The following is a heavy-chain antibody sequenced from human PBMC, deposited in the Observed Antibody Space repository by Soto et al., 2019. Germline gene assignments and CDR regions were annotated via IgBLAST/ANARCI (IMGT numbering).Heavy chain of an antibody. CDR2: IYYSGST. V-gene: IGHV4-59*01. D-gene: IGHD3-10*01. CDR1: GGSISSYY. CDR3: ARERGGPLWFGELYWFDP. Sequence: PSETLSLTCTVSGGSISSYYWSWIRQPPGKGLEWIGYIYYSGSTNYNPSLKSRVTISVDTSKNHFSLKLSSVTAADTAVYYCARERGGPLWFGELYWFDPWGQGTLVTVSS. J-gene: IGHJ5*02.